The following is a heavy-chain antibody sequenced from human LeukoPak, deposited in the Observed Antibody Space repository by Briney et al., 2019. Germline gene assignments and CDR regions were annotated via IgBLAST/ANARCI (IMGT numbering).Heavy chain of an antibody. CDR2: INQDGSKT. J-gene: IGHJ4*02. V-gene: IGHV3-7*01. Sequence: GGSLRLSCGASGFTLSSYCVSWVRQARGEGLEWVANINQDGSKTYFVDSVKGRFSISRDNTKNSLYLQMNSLRAEDTAVYYCARAIAAAGGYWGQGTLVTVSS. CDR1: GFTLSSYC. D-gene: IGHD6-13*01. CDR3: ARAIAAAGGY.